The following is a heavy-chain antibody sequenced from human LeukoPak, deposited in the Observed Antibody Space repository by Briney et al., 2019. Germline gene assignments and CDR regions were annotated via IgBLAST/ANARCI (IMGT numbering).Heavy chain of an antibody. V-gene: IGHV4-59*01. D-gene: IGHD5-24*01. CDR2: IYYTGST. CDR1: GGCISRYY. Sequence: PSETLSLTCTVSGGCISRYYWIWIRQPPGKGLEWIGYIYYTGSTNYNPSLKSRVTISVDTSKNQFSLRLTSVTAADTAVYYCAIHGPLDAYDYYTMFVCGQGTTVTVSS. CDR3: AIHGPLDAYDYYTMFV. J-gene: IGHJ6*02.